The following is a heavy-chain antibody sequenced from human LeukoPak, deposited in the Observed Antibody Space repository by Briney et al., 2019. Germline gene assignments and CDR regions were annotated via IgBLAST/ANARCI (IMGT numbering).Heavy chain of an antibody. CDR3: ARDQTTYYFDY. V-gene: IGHV3-21*01. D-gene: IGHD1-1*01. CDR2: ISSSSSYI. J-gene: IGHJ4*02. Sequence: GGSLRLSCAASGFTFSSYRMNWVRQAPGKGLEWVSSISSSSSYIYYADSVKGRFTISRDNAKNSLYLQMNSLRAEDTAVYYCARDQTTYYFDYWGQGTLVTVSS. CDR1: GFTFSSYR.